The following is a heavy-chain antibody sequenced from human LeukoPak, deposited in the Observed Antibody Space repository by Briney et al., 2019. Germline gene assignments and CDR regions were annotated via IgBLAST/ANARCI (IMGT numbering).Heavy chain of an antibody. CDR2: ISHDGNNK. CDR1: GFTFSSNV. V-gene: IGHV3-30*09. D-gene: IGHD3-22*01. Sequence: GRSLRLSCAASGFTFSSNVMHWVRLAPGKGLQWVSGISHDGNNKYYADSLKGRFAISRDNSKNALYLQMNSLRAEDTAVYYCARASTWVPGEDSSGYYYPYAFDLWGQGTMVTVTS. J-gene: IGHJ3*01. CDR3: ARASTWVPGEDSSGYYYPYAFDL.